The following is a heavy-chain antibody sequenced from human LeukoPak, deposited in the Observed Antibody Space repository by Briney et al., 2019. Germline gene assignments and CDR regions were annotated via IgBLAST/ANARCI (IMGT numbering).Heavy chain of an antibody. J-gene: IGHJ6*03. CDR2: ISGSGGST. V-gene: IGHV3-23*01. CDR1: GFTFSSYA. Sequence: GGSLRLSCAASGFTFSSYAMSWVRQAPGKGLEWVSAISGSGGSTYYADSVKGRFTISRDNSKNTLYLQMNSLRAEDTAVYYCARGADLAAAGNYYYYYMDVWGKGTTVTVSS. CDR3: ARGADLAAAGNYYYYYMDV. D-gene: IGHD6-13*01.